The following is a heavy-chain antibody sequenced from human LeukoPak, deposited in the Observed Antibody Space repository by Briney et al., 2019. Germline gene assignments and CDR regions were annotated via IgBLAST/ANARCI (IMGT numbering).Heavy chain of an antibody. CDR2: IRNDGSNK. D-gene: IGHD4-23*01. CDR1: GITFNNYG. V-gene: IGHV3-30*02. Sequence: PGGSLRLSCAASGITFNNYGMHWVRQVPGKGLEWVAFIRNDGSNKNYADSVKGRLTVSRDNSKNTVYLQMNSPRAEDTAVYFCASDYGGNSYYFDYWGQGSLVTVSS. J-gene: IGHJ4*02. CDR3: ASDYGGNSYYFDY.